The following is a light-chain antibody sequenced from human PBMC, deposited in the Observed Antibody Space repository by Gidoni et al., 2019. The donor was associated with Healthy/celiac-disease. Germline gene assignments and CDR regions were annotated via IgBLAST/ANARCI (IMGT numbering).Light chain of an antibody. CDR2: AAS. J-gene: IGKJ1*01. V-gene: IGKV1-39*01. CDR1: QSISSY. Sequence: DIQMTQSPSSLSASVGDRVTITCRASQSISSYLNWYQLKPGKAPKLLIYAASSLQSGVPSRFSGSGSGTDFTLTISSLQPEDFATYYCQQSYSTPWTFGQXTKVEIK. CDR3: QQSYSTPWT.